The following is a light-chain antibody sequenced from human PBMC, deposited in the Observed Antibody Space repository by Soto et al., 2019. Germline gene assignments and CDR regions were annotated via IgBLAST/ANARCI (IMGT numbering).Light chain of an antibody. CDR2: KAS. Sequence: DIQMTQSPSTLSASVGDRVTITCRASQSISSWLAWYQQKPGKAPKLLIYKASSLESGVPSRFGGSGSGTEFTLTISSLQPDDFATYYCQQYNSYSTFGHGTKVELK. CDR3: QQYNSYST. V-gene: IGKV1-5*03. CDR1: QSISSW. J-gene: IGKJ1*01.